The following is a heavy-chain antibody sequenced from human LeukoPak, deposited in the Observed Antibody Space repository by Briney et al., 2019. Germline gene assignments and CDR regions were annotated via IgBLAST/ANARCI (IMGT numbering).Heavy chain of an antibody. J-gene: IGHJ6*02. Sequence: SETLSLTCTVSGGSINTYYWSWIRQPPGKGLEWIGYIYYSGSTYSNPSLKSRVTISVDTSQNQFSLKLNSVTAADTAVYYCARKCPDYGDTRPYYGMDVWGQGTTVTVSS. V-gene: IGHV4-59*12. CDR3: ARKCPDYGDTRPYYGMDV. CDR2: IYYSGST. CDR1: GGSINTYY. D-gene: IGHD4-17*01.